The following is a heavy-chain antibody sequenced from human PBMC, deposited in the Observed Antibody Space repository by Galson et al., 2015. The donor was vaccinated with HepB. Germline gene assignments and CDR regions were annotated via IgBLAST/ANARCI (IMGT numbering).Heavy chain of an antibody. Sequence: SLRLFCAASGFTFRNYWMNWVRQAPGKGLAWVSRINNDGSSAIYADSVKGRFTVSRDNTKNTAYLQMNSLRVDDTAVYYCAYSNCGAFQRWGQGNLVTVSS. D-gene: IGHD1-7*01. V-gene: IGHV3-74*01. CDR2: INNDGSSA. J-gene: IGHJ4*02. CDR1: GFTFRNYW. CDR3: AYSNCGAFQR.